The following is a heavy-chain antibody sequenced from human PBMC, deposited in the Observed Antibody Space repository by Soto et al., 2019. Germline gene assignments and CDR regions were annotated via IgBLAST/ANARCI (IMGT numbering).Heavy chain of an antibody. J-gene: IGHJ4*02. D-gene: IGHD4-17*01. CDR1: GYTFTSYG. Sequence: GASVKVSCKASGYTFTSYGISWVRQAPGQGLEWMGWISAYYGNTNYAQKFQGRVTMTTDTSTSTAYMELRSLRSDDTAVYYCATMSSYGGNEAFDHWGQGTLVTVSS. V-gene: IGHV1-18*01. CDR3: ATMSSYGGNEAFDH. CDR2: ISAYYGNT.